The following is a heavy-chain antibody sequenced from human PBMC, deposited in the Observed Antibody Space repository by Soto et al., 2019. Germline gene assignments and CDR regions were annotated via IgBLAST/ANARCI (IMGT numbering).Heavy chain of an antibody. V-gene: IGHV1-18*01. CDR1: GYTFTSYG. D-gene: IGHD3-9*01. CDR3: ARAFPILRYFDWLSLTGFDY. CDR2: ISAYNGNT. Sequence: ASVKVSCKASGYTFTSYGISWVRQAPGQGLELMGWISAYNGNTNYAQKLQGRVTMTTDTSTSTAYMELRSLRSDDTAVYYCARAFPILRYFDWLSLTGFDYWGQGTLVTVYS. J-gene: IGHJ4*02.